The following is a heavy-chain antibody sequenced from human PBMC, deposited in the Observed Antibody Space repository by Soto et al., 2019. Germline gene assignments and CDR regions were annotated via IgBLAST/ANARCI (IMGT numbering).Heavy chain of an antibody. V-gene: IGHV4-31*03. D-gene: IGHD2-21*01. CDR3: ARVWSP. Sequence: QVQLQESGPGLVKPSQTLSLTCTDSGGSISSGSNYWSWIRQHPGKGLEWIGYIYSSGAAYYNPSLKSRVTISLDTSKNQFSLKVSSVTAADTAVYYCARVWSPWGQGTMVTVSS. CDR1: GGSISSGSNY. J-gene: IGHJ3*01. CDR2: IYSSGAA.